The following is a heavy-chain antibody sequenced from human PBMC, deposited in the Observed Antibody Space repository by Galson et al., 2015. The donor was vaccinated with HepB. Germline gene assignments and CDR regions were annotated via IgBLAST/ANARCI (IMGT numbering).Heavy chain of an antibody. Sequence: SLRLSCAASGFTFGDYAMSWFRQAPGKGLEWVGFIRSKAYGGTTEYAASVKGRFTISRDDSKSIAYLQMNSLKTEDTAVYYCTRPKDRYCSSTSCYGPRGVWGKGTTVTVST. CDR2: IRSKAYGGTT. CDR3: TRPKDRYCSSTSCYGPRGV. V-gene: IGHV3-49*03. D-gene: IGHD2-2*01. J-gene: IGHJ6*04. CDR1: GFTFGDYA.